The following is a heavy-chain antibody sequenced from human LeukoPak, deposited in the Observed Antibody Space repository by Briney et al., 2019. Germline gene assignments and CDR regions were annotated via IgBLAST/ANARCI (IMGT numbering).Heavy chain of an antibody. V-gene: IGHV3-30*02. D-gene: IGHD3/OR15-3a*01. CDR2: IRYDGRNK. Sequence: GGSLRLSCAASGFTFRSYGLHWVRQAPGKGLEWVAFIRYDGRNKYYADSVKGRFTISRDNSKNTLYLQMNSLRAEDTAMYYCARGSGYKYDFTGRERTKSRLDYWGQGTLVAVSS. J-gene: IGHJ4*02. CDR1: GFTFRSYG. CDR3: ARGSGYKYDFTGRERTKSRLDY.